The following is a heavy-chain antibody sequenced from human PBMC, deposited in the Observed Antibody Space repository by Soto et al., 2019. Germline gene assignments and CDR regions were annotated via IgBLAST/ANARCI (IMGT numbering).Heavy chain of an antibody. CDR3: ARGRGEYYDFWSGYYGGAFDI. J-gene: IGHJ3*02. D-gene: IGHD3-3*01. CDR2: INHSGST. CDR1: GGSFSGYY. Sequence: SETLSLTCAVYGGSFSGYYWSWIRQPPGKGLEWIGEINHSGSTNYNPSLKSRVTISVDTSKNQFSLKLSSVTAADTAVYCCARGRGEYYDFWSGYYGGAFDIWGQGTMVTVSS. V-gene: IGHV4-34*01.